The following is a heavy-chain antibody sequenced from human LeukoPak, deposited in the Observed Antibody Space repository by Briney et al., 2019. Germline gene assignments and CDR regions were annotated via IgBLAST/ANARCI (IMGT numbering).Heavy chain of an antibody. CDR1: GYTFTDYY. Sequence: RASVKVSCKTSGYTFTDYYIHWVRQAPGQGLEWMGWINPNSGGTNCAQNFQDRVTMTRDTSISTAYMELSRLRSDDTAVYYCARSGYEGENWFDFWGQGTLVTVSS. J-gene: IGHJ5*01. CDR2: INPNSGGT. V-gene: IGHV1-2*02. CDR3: ARSGYEGENWFDF. D-gene: IGHD3-16*01.